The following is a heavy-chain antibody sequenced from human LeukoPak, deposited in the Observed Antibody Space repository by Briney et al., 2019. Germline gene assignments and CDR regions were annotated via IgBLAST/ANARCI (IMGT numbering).Heavy chain of an antibody. V-gene: IGHV1-46*01. D-gene: IGHD5-18*01. CDR3: VRDFLGYSYGYSTKFDP. J-gene: IGHJ5*02. CDR1: GYSFTSYY. Sequence: ASVKVSGKASGYSFTSYYVHWVRQAPGQGLEWVGIINPRTGSTTYAQKVQGRVIVTRDTSTSTVYMELSSLRSEDTAVYYCVRDFLGYSYGYSTKFDPWGQGTLVTVSS. CDR2: INPRTGST.